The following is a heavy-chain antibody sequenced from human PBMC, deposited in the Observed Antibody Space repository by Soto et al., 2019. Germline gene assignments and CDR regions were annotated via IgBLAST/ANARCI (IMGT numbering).Heavy chain of an antibody. Sequence: SGPTLVNPTETLTLACTVPGFTLSNAILGMSWIRHPPGKALEWLAHIFSNDEKSYSTSLKSRLTISKDTSKSQVVLNMTNMDPVDTATYYCARIVRQDSSGYYGHFDYWGQGALVTSPQ. V-gene: IGHV2-26*01. J-gene: IGHJ4*02. CDR2: IFSNDEK. CDR1: GFTLSNAILG. D-gene: IGHD3-22*01. CDR3: ARIVRQDSSGYYGHFDY.